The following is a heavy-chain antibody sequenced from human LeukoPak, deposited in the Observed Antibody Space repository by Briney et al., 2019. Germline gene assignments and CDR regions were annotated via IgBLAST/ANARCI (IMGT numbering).Heavy chain of an antibody. CDR1: GFTFSTFA. J-gene: IGHJ4*02. CDR3: ARKNGLDY. V-gene: IGHV3-7*01. Sequence: GGSLRLSCVASGFTFSTFAMIWVRQPPGKGLEWVANIKQDGSEKYYVDSVKGRFTISRDNAKNSLYLQMNSLRAEDTAVYYCARKNGLDYWGQGTLVTVSS. CDR2: IKQDGSEK.